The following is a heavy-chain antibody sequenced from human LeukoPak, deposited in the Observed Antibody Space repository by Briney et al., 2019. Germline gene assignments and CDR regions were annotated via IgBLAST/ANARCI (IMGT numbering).Heavy chain of an antibody. J-gene: IGHJ4*02. V-gene: IGHV1-69*13. D-gene: IGHD3-22*01. CDR1: GGTFSSYA. Sequence: SVKVSCKTSGGTFSSYAISWVRQAPGQGLEWMGGIIPIFGTANYAQKFQGRVTITADESTSTAYMELSSLRSEDTAVYYCARSEVSAEDYYDSSGYYDVFDYWGQGTLVTVSS. CDR2: IIPIFGTA. CDR3: ARSEVSAEDYYDSSGYYDVFDY.